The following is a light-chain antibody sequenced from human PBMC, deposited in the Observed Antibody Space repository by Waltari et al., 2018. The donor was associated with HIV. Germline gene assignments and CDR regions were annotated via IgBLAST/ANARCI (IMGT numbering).Light chain of an antibody. Sequence: DIQMTQSPSSLSASVGDRVTITCQASQDISILLNWYHQRPGEAPNLLIYNTFSLQAGVPSRFSGSGSGTHFTLTINNLQPEDFGTYFCQQYEYLPSIIFGQGTRLEI. J-gene: IGKJ5*01. V-gene: IGKV1-33*01. CDR2: NTF. CDR3: QQYEYLPSII. CDR1: QDISIL.